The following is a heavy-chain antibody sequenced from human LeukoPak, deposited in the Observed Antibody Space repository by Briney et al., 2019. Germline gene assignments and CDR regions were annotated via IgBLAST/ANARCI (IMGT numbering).Heavy chain of an antibody. CDR2: IYHSGTT. CDR3: ARHASSKVVPAAMGPYYFYYMDV. Sequence: SETLSLTCAVSGYSISSGYHWGWIRQPPGKGLEWIGSIYHSGTTHYNPSLKSRVTISVDTSKNQFSLKLSSVTAADTAVYYCARHASSKVVPAAMGPYYFYYMDVWGKGTTVTVSS. D-gene: IGHD2-2*01. CDR1: GYSISSGYH. V-gene: IGHV4-38-2*01. J-gene: IGHJ6*03.